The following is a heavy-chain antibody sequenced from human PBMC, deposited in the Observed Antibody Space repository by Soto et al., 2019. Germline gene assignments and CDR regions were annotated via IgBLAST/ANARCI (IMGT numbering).Heavy chain of an antibody. CDR1: AGSINSSSYY. Sequence: SETLPVTCTVSAGSINSSSYYWFWIRQPPGKGLEWLGSIYSSGSTYYNPSLKSRVTISVDTSKNQFSLKLSSVNATDTAVYYCARAPDYCDSSGFFDYWGQGSLVTVAS. V-gene: IGHV4-39*01. CDR2: IYSSGST. D-gene: IGHD3-22*01. J-gene: IGHJ4*02. CDR3: ARAPDYCDSSGFFDY.